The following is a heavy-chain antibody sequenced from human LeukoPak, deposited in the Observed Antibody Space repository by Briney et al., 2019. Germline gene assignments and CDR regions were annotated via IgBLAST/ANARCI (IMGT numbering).Heavy chain of an antibody. D-gene: IGHD3-10*01. CDR1: GFTFNSYA. J-gene: IGHJ4*02. CDR3: ASSYGSGSYYTPGY. V-gene: IGHV3-30*04. CDR2: FSYDGSNK. Sequence: PGGSLRLSCTASGFTFNSYAMHWVRQAPGKGLEWVAVFSYDGSNKYYADSVKGRFTISRDNSKNTVFLQMSSLRAEDTAVYYCASSYGSGSYYTPGYWGQGTLVTVSS.